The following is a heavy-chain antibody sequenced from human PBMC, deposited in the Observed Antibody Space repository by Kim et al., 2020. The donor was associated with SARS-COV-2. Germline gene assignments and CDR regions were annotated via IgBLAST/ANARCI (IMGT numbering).Heavy chain of an antibody. V-gene: IGHV4-34*01. CDR2: INHSGST. Sequence: SETLSLTCAVYGGSFSGYYWGWIRQPPGKGLEWIGEINHSGSTNYNPSLKSRVTISVDTSKNQFSLKLSSVTAADTAVYYCARGRGHYYGSGSHNWFDPRGQGTLVTVSS. CDR1: GGSFSGYY. D-gene: IGHD3-10*01. J-gene: IGHJ5*02. CDR3: ARGRGHYYGSGSHNWFDP.